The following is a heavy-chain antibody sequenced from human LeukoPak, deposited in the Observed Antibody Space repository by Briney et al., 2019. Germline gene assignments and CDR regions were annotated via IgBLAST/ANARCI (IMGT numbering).Heavy chain of an antibody. D-gene: IGHD3-9*01. CDR3: ARITYYDILTGSLNGNYFDY. CDR1: GYTFTSYG. V-gene: IGHV1-18*01. Sequence: ASVKVSCKASGYTFTSYGISWVRQAPGQGLEWMGWISAYNGNTNYAQKLQGRVTMTTDTSTSTAYMELRSLRSDDTAVYYCARITYYDILTGSLNGNYFDYWGQGTLVTVSS. CDR2: ISAYNGNT. J-gene: IGHJ4*02.